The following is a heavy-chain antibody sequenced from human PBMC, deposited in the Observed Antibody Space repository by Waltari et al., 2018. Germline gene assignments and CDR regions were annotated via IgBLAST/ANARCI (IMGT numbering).Heavy chain of an antibody. CDR3: AKDKQWLNFDY. V-gene: IGHV3-30*18. CDR1: GFTFSSYG. J-gene: IGHJ4*02. D-gene: IGHD6-19*01. Sequence: QVQLVESGGGVVQPGRSLRLSCAASGFTFSSYGMHWVRQASGKGLEWVAVISYDGSNKYYAESGKGRFTISRDNSKNTLYLQMNSLRAEDTAVYYCAKDKQWLNFDYWGQGTLVTVSS. CDR2: ISYDGSNK.